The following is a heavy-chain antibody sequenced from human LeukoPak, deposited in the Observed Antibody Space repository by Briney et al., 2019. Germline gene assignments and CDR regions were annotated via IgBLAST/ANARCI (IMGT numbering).Heavy chain of an antibody. CDR3: ARGVGGYSYGIDY. CDR2: IYYSGST. Sequence: PSETLSLTCTVSGGSISSYYWSWIRQPPGKGLEWIGYIYYSGSTNYNPSLKSRVTIPVDTSKNQFSLKLSSVTAADTAVYYCARGVGGYSYGIDYWGQGTLVTVSS. D-gene: IGHD5-18*01. V-gene: IGHV4-59*01. CDR1: GGSISSYY. J-gene: IGHJ4*02.